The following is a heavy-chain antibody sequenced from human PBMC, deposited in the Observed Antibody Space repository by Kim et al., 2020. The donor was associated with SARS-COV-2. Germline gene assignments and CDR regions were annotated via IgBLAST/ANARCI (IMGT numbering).Heavy chain of an antibody. D-gene: IGHD3-3*01. Sequence: SETLSLSCTVSGDSIRSTSHFWGWIRQPPGKGLEWIGNIHYSGSTDYNPSLKGRVTISVDTPKNQLSMRVRSVTAADTAVYWCARGTLWTGPWAFDMWGQGTMVSVSS. CDR1: GDSIRSTSHF. CDR3: ARGTLWTGPWAFDM. V-gene: IGHV4-39*07. J-gene: IGHJ3*02. CDR2: IHYSGST.